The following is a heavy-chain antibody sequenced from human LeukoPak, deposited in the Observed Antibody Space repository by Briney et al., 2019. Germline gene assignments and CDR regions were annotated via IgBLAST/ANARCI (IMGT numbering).Heavy chain of an antibody. CDR1: GGTFSSYA. D-gene: IGHD1-14*01. CDR2: IIPILGIA. Sequence: SVKVSCKASGGTFSSYAISWVRQAPGQGLEWMGRIIPILGIANYAQKFQGRVTITADKSTSTAYMELRSLRSDDTAVYYCARAEGPTSYFDYWGQGTLVTVSS. J-gene: IGHJ4*02. V-gene: IGHV1-69*04. CDR3: ARAEGPTSYFDY.